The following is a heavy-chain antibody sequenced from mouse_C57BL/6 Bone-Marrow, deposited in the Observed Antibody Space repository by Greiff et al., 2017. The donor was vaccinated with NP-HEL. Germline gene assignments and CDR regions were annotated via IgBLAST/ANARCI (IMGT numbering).Heavy chain of an antibody. CDR2: ISYSGST. Sequence: EVKLQESGPGLAKPSQTLSLTCSVTGYSITSDYWNWIRKFPGNKLEYMGYISYSGSTYYNPSLNSRITITRDTSKNQYYLQLNSVTTEDTATYYSARDYGSLYYFDDWGQGTTLTVSS. V-gene: IGHV3-8*01. J-gene: IGHJ2*01. CDR1: GYSITSDY. D-gene: IGHD1-1*01. CDR3: ARDYGSLYYFDD.